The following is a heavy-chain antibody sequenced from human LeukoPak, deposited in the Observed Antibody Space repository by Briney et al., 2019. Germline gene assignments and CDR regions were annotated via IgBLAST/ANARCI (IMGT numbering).Heavy chain of an antibody. CDR2: VYHSGST. V-gene: IGHV4-61*01. Sequence: PSETLSLTCSVSGDSVISGLYYWTWVRQPPGKGLEWIGYVYHSGSTTYNPSPKSRVTISIDTSQNKFSLKLRSVTAADTAMYYCARGKYYGDSDFWGQGTLVIVSS. CDR1: GDSVISGLYY. D-gene: IGHD3-3*01. J-gene: IGHJ4*02. CDR3: ARGKYYGDSDF.